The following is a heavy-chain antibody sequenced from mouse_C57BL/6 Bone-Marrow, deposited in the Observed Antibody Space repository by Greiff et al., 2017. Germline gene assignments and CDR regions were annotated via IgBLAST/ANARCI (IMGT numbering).Heavy chain of an antibody. CDR2: ISDGGSYT. Sequence: VQLKESGGGLVKPGGSLKLSCAASGFTFSSYAMSWVRQTPEKRLEWVATISDGGSYTYYPDNVKGRFTISRDNAKNNLYLQMSHLKSEDTAMYYCAREDGAWFAYWGQGTLVTVSA. D-gene: IGHD2-3*01. V-gene: IGHV5-4*01. J-gene: IGHJ3*01. CDR3: AREDGAWFAY. CDR1: GFTFSSYA.